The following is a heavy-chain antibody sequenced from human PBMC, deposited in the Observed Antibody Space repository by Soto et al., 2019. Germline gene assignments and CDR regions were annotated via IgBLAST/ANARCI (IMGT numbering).Heavy chain of an antibody. CDR2: IIPIQGRA. V-gene: IGHV1-69*02. Sequence: QVQLVQSGAEVKKPGSSVKVSCEASGGSFISYTFTWVRQAPGQGLEWMGRIIPIQGRANYALKLQDRVTITSDISTKTVYMELRSLRPEDTAVYYCAKSLLFVDQAYMDVWGKGTTVTVSS. J-gene: IGHJ6*03. D-gene: IGHD2-21*01. CDR1: GGSFISYT. CDR3: AKSLLFVDQAYMDV.